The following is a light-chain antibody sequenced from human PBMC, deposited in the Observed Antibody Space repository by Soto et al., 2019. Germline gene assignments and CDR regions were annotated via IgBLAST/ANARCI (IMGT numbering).Light chain of an antibody. CDR1: QSVSNW. CDR2: DAS. CDR3: QQYKSFWT. J-gene: IGKJ1*01. Sequence: DIQMTQSPSTLSASVGDRVTITCRASQSVSNWLAWYQQKPGKAPRLLIYDASNLESGVPSRLRDSGSGTEFTLTIRSLQPDDFATYYCQQYKSFWTFGQGTKVDIK. V-gene: IGKV1-5*01.